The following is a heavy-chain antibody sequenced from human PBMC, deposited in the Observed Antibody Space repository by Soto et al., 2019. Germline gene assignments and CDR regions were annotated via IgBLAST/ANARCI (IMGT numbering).Heavy chain of an antibody. Sequence: QVQLVQSGAEVKKPGASVKGSCKASGYTFTSYGISWVRQAPGQGLEWMGWISAYNGNTNYAQNLQVRGTMTTDTSTSTAYMELRSRRSDATTIVYTARLGYCSGGSCYSSNYWYFDLWGRGSLVTVSS. CDR2: ISAYNGNT. D-gene: IGHD2-15*01. V-gene: IGHV1-18*01. CDR3: ARLGYCSGGSCYSSNYWYFDL. CDR1: GYTFTSYG. J-gene: IGHJ2*01.